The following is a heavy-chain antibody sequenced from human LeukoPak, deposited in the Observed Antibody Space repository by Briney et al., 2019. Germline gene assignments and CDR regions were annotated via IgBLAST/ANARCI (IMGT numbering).Heavy chain of an antibody. CDR2: IIPIFGKA. CDR3: ARGWLAESTVVTPYNY. Sequence: SVKVSCKASGGTFISYAISWVRQAPGQGLEWMGGIIPIFGKANYAQKFQGRVTITAVESMSTAYMELSSLRSEDTAVYYCARGWLAESTVVTPYNYWGQGTLVTVSS. J-gene: IGHJ4*02. CDR1: GGTFISYA. V-gene: IGHV1-69*13. D-gene: IGHD4-23*01.